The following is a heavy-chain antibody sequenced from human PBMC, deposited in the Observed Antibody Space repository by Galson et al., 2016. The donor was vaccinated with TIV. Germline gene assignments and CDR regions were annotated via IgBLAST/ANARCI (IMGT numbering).Heavy chain of an antibody. D-gene: IGHD3/OR15-3a*01. CDR1: GFPFGDYW. Sequence: SLRLSCAVSGFPFGDYWMTWVRQSPGKGLEWVASITKDGNERKYVASVDGRFTFSRDNRRNLLYLQMNSLRAEDTAVYYCARLGPSSVFDFWGQGALVAVSS. CDR3: ARLGPSSVFDF. J-gene: IGHJ4*02. CDR2: ITKDGNER. V-gene: IGHV3-7*01.